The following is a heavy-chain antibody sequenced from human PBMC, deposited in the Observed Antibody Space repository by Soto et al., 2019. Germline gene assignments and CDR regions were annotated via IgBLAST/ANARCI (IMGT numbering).Heavy chain of an antibody. CDR2: INRTGGT. J-gene: IGHJ5*02. V-gene: IGHV4-34*01. CDR3: ATRITVFGLLIPPSDP. D-gene: IGHD3-3*01. Sequence: SETLSFNGAVKVGSVNGYDWNWIRQRPGKGLEWIGEINRTGGTNYNPSLKSRVTMSVDTSKDQFSLRLSSVKAADTAIYYCATRITVFGLLIPPSDPPGLANQVTVS. CDR1: VGSVNGYD.